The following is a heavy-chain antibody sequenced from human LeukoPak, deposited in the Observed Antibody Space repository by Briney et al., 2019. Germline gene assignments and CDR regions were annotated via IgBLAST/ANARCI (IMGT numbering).Heavy chain of an antibody. CDR3: AKITALSPGAFDY. V-gene: IGHV3-30*02. J-gene: IGHJ4*02. CDR2: IQYDGSNK. CDR1: GFTFSNAW. D-gene: IGHD2-21*02. Sequence: PGGSLRLSCAASGFTFSNAWMSWARQAPGKGLEWVAFIQYDGSNKYYTDSVKGRFTISRDSSRNTVHLQMNSLRPEDSAVYYCAKITALSPGAFDYWGQGTLVTVSS.